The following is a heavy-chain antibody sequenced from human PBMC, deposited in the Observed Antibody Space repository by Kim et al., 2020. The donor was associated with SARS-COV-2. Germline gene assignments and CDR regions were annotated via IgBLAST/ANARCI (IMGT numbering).Heavy chain of an antibody. J-gene: IGHJ6*02. CDR3: ARDRAGNYYYGMDV. Sequence: AESVKGRCTISRDNSKNTLYLQMNSLRAEDTAVYYCARDRAGNYYYGMDVWGQGTTVTVSS. V-gene: IGHV3-30*01. D-gene: IGHD6-13*01.